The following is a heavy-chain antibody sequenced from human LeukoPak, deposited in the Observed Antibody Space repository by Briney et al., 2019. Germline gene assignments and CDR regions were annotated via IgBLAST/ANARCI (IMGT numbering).Heavy chain of an antibody. J-gene: IGHJ4*02. CDR3: ARDYDSSGYYYPVYEY. CDR2: ISTSSTYI. V-gene: IGHV3-21*01. D-gene: IGHD3-22*01. Sequence: GGSLRLSCAASGFTFRNYRMNWVRQAPGKGLEWVSSISTSSTYIFYADSVKGRFTISRDNARNSLYLQMNSLRAEDTAVYYCARDYDSSGYYYPVYEYWGQGTLVTVSS. CDR1: GFTFRNYR.